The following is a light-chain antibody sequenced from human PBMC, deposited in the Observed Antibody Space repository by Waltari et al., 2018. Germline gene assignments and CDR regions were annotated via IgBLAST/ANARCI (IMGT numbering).Light chain of an antibody. CDR2: GAS. J-gene: IGKJ2*01. CDR3: QQYGSSPVT. CDR1: QSVSSSY. Sequence: EIVLTQSPGTLSLSPGERATLSCRASQSVSSSYLAWYQQKPGQAPRLLIYGASSRATGIPDRFSGSGSGTDFSLTISRLEPEDFAVYYCQQYGSSPVTFGQGTKLEIK. V-gene: IGKV3-20*01.